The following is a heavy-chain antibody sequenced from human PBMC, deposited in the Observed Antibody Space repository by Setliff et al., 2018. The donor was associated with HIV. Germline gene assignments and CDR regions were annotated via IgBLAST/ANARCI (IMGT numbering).Heavy chain of an antibody. CDR2: VYYSGRT. J-gene: IGHJ4*02. V-gene: IGHV4-39*01. CDR3: ARTQPDTIFGVVTFDC. D-gene: IGHD3-3*01. CDR1: GGSIRSSGPGYY. Sequence: LSLTCTVSGGSIRSSGPGYYWGWVRQPPGGGLEWIGSVYYSGRTYYNPFLRRRVTISVDTSKNQLSLRLTTMTAADTAVYYCARTQPDTIFGVVTFDCWGQGKRVTVS.